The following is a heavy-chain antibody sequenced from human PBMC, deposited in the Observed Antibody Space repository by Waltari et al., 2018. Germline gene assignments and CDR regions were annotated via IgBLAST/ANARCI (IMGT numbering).Heavy chain of an antibody. CDR2: MNPNSGNT. D-gene: IGHD2-15*01. CDR3: ARYFCSGGSCYIGGWFDP. CDR1: GYTFTSYD. Sequence: QVQLVQSGAEVKKPGASVKVSCKASGYTFTSYDINWVRQATGQGLEWMGWMNPNSGNTGYAQKFQGRVTMTRNTSISTAYMELSSLRSEDTAVYYCARYFCSGGSCYIGGWFDPWGQGTLVTVSS. J-gene: IGHJ5*02. V-gene: IGHV1-8*01.